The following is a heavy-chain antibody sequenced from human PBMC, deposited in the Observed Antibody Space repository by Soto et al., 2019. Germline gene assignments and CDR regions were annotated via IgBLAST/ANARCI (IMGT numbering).Heavy chain of an antibody. J-gene: IGHJ1*01. CDR1: GASIISIYH. D-gene: IGHD3-16*01. CDR2: NYHTRTT. V-gene: IGHV4-38-2*01. CDR3: ARTDNDGGNQH. Sequence: SETLSLTCAVSGASIISIYHWAWIRQPPGRGLGWIASNYHTRTTYYTPSLKSRVTISVDTSKNQFSLRLSSVTAADSAVYFCARTDNDGGNQHLGQGNPVTVSS.